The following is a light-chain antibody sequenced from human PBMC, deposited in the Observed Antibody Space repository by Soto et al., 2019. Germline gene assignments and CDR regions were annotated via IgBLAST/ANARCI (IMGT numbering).Light chain of an antibody. CDR3: QHYVTYSVT. J-gene: IGKJ1*01. Sequence: DIQMTQSPSTLSASIGDRVTITCRASQSIGGWLAWYQQRPGKAPKLLIYDASSLQSGVPSRFSGSGSGTEFTLTVNSLQPEDFATYFCQHYVTYSVTFGQGTKVDIK. V-gene: IGKV1-5*01. CDR1: QSIGGW. CDR2: DAS.